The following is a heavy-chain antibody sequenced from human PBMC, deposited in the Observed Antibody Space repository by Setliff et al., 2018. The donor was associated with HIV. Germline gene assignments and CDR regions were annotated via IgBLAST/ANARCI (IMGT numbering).Heavy chain of an antibody. V-gene: IGHV4-39*07. CDR1: GGSIRTGAYY. CDR3: ARGGAVSADFDS. Sequence: SETLSLTCTVSGGSIRTGAYYWGWIRQPPGKGLEWIGSIYYDGGTFYKPSLKSRLTISVDTSKNQFSLSLNSVTAADTAVYCCARGGAVSADFDSWGQGTLVTVSS. CDR2: IYYDGGT. J-gene: IGHJ5*01. D-gene: IGHD3-16*01.